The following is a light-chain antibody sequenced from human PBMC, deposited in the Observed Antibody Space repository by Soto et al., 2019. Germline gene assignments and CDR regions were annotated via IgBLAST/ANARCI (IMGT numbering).Light chain of an antibody. CDR2: KAS. CDR3: QQYDSYMYA. Sequence: DILMTQSPSTLSASVGDRVTITCRASQTISSWVAWYQQKPGRAPKLLIYKASSLETGVPSRFSGSGSGTEFTLTISGLQPDDFASYYCQQYDSYMYAFGQGTKVEI. CDR1: QTISSW. V-gene: IGKV1-5*03. J-gene: IGKJ2*01.